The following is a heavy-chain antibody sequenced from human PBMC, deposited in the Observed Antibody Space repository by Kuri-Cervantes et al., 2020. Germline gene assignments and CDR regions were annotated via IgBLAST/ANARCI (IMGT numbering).Heavy chain of an antibody. V-gene: IGHV3-21*01. CDR1: GFTFSSYS. CDR3: VRDRPFLWIDTYYYYYGMDV. J-gene: IGHJ6*02. D-gene: IGHD2-2*03. CDR2: ISSSSSYI. Sequence: LTCAASGFTFSSYSMNWVRQAPGKGLEWVSSISSSSSYIYYADSVKGRFTISRDNAKNSLYLQVNSLRADDTAVYYCVRDRPFLWIDTYYYYYGMDVWGQGTTVTVSS.